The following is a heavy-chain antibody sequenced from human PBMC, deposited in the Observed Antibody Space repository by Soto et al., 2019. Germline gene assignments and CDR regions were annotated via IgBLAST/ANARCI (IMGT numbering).Heavy chain of an antibody. V-gene: IGHV3-15*01. CDR1: GFTFSNAW. CDR3: TTCPMDTAMVTGEYDPFDY. CDR2: IKSKTDGGTT. J-gene: IGHJ4*02. D-gene: IGHD5-18*01. Sequence: GGSLRLSCAASGFTFSNAWMSWVRQAPGKGLEWVGRIKSKTDGGTTDYAAPVKGRFTISRDDSKNTLYLQMNSLKTEDTAVYYCTTCPMDTAMVTGEYDPFDYWGQGTLVTVSS.